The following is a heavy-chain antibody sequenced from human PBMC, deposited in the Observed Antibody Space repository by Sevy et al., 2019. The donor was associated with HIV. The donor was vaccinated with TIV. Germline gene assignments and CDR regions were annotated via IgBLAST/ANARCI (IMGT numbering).Heavy chain of an antibody. J-gene: IGHJ4*02. Sequence: GGSLRLSCAASGFTFDDYAMHWVRQAPGKGLEWVSGISWNSGSIGYADSVKGRFTISRDNAKNSLYLQMNSLRAEDTDLYYCAKDITGTGYRSSWITGGFDYWGQGTLVTVSS. D-gene: IGHD6-13*01. V-gene: IGHV3-9*01. CDR3: AKDITGTGYRSSWITGGFDY. CDR2: ISWNSGSI. CDR1: GFTFDDYA.